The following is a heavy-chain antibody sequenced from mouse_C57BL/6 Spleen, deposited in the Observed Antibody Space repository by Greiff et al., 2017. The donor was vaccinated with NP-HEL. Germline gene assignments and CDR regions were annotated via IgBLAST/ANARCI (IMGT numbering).Heavy chain of an antibody. J-gene: IGHJ4*01. Sequence: EVQLQQSGPEPVKPGASVKIPCKASGYTFTDYNMDWVKQSHGKSLEWIGDINPNNGGTIYNQKFKGKATLTVDKSSSTAYMELRSLTSEDTAVYYCARERIKDYYGSSHYAMDYWGQGTSVTVSS. CDR3: ARERIKDYYGSSHYAMDY. V-gene: IGHV1-18*01. CDR1: GYTFTDYN. D-gene: IGHD1-1*01. CDR2: INPNNGGT.